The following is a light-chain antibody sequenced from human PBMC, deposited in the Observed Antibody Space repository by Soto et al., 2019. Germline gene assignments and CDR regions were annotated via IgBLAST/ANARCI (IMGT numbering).Light chain of an antibody. CDR2: GAS. CDR1: QSVSSSY. V-gene: IGKV3-20*01. CDR3: QQYGDSPET. J-gene: IGKJ1*01. Sequence: EIVLTQSPGTLSLSPGERATLSCRASQSVSSSYLAWYQQKPGQAPRLLIYGASSRATGIPDRFSGSGSGTDFTLIISRLEPDDSAVYYCQQYGDSPETFGQGTKVDIK.